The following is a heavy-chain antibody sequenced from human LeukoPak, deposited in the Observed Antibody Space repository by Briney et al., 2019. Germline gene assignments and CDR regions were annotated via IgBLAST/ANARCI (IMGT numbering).Heavy chain of an antibody. J-gene: IGHJ4*02. CDR2: INQSGST. D-gene: IGHD6-13*01. CDR1: GGSFSGYY. V-gene: IGHV4-34*01. Sequence: PSETLSLTCAVYGGSFSGYYWSWIRQPPGKGLEWIGEINQSGSTNYNPSLKSRVTISVDTSKNQFSLKLSSVTAADTAVYYCARGRYSSSWRAFDYWGQGTLVTVSS. CDR3: ARGRYSSSWRAFDY.